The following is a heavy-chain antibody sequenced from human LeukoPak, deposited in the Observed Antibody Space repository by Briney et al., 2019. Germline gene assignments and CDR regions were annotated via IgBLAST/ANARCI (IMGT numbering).Heavy chain of an antibody. CDR1: GFTFSRHA. Sequence: GRSLRLSCAPSGFTFSRHAMHWVRQAPCKGLEWVAIISNDGSRKYYAHSVEGRFTISRDNSKNTLYLQMDSLRAEDTAVYYCARDRAWNYFDYWGQGTLVTVSS. V-gene: IGHV3-30*03. J-gene: IGHJ4*02. CDR2: ISNDGSRK. D-gene: IGHD3-3*01. CDR3: ARDRAWNYFDY.